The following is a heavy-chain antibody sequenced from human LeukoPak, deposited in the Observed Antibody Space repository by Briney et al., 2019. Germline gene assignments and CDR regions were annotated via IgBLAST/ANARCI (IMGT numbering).Heavy chain of an antibody. CDR3: VRVPGVGAPTWFDP. CDR1: GYTFTNYD. V-gene: IGHV1-8*03. CDR2: MNPNSGNT. J-gene: IGHJ5*02. D-gene: IGHD1-26*01. Sequence: ASVKVSCKASGYTFTNYDINWVRQATGQGLEWMGWMNPNSGNTGYAQKFQGRVTITRNTSISTAYMELSSLRSEDTAVYYCVRVPGVGAPTWFDPWGQGTLVTVSS.